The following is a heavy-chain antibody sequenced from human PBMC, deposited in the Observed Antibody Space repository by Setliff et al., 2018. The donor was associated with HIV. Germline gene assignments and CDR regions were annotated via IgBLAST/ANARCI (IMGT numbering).Heavy chain of an antibody. CDR2: INSDGSTT. Sequence: GGSLRLSCEASEFTFSGPWMHWVRQVPGQGLGWVSTINSDGSTTSYADSVKGRFTISRDNARNTLYLQVNSLRPEDTAVYFCASARIPTGGVSTSLDYWGQGPPVTVSS. J-gene: IGHJ4*02. V-gene: IGHV3-74*01. CDR1: EFTFSGPW. CDR3: ASARIPTGGVSTSLDY. D-gene: IGHD3-3*01.